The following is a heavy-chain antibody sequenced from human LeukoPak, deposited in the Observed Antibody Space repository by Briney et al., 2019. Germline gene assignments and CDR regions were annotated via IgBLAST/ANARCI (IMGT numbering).Heavy chain of an antibody. CDR1: GFSGYA. Sequence: GGSLRLSCAASGFSGYAMSWVRQTPGTGLEWVSVISGSGGTTHYSDSVRGRFIVSRDRSKNTVYLQMNSLRAEDTALYFCVKEPSTSPSCSGGSCYFEYWGRGTLVTVSS. CDR3: VKEPSTSPSCSGGSCYFEY. CDR2: ISGSGGTT. V-gene: IGHV3-23*01. J-gene: IGHJ4*02. D-gene: IGHD2-15*01.